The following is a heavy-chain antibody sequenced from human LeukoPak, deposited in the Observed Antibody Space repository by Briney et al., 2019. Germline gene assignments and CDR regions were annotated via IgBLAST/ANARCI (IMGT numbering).Heavy chain of an antibody. D-gene: IGHD2-2*01. CDR3: ARVYCSSTSCYSWFDP. Sequence: ASVKVSCKASGYTFSIYGFSWVRQAPGQGLEWMGWISAYNGNTNYAQKFQGRVTMTTDTSTSTAHMELRSLTSDDTAVYYCARVYCSSTSCYSWFDPWGQGTLVTVSS. J-gene: IGHJ5*02. V-gene: IGHV1-18*01. CDR2: ISAYNGNT. CDR1: GYTFSIYG.